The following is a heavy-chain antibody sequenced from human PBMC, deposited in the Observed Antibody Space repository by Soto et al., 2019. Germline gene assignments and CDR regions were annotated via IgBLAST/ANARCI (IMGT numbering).Heavy chain of an antibody. CDR1: GGPISSGGYY. J-gene: IGHJ4*02. CDR2: IYYSGST. V-gene: IGHV4-31*03. CDR3: ARKSGYSYGYNYFDY. Sequence: SETLSLTCTVSGGPISSGGYYWSWIRQHPGKGLEWIGYIYYSGSTYYNPSLKSRVTISVDTSKNQFSLKLSSVTAADTAVYYCARKSGYSYGYNYFDYWAREPWSPSPQ. D-gene: IGHD5-18*01.